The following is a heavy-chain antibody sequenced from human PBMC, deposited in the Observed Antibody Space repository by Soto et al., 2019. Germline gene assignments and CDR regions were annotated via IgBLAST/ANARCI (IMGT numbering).Heavy chain of an antibody. CDR2: ISYDGSNK. Sequence: VQLVESGGGVVQPGRSLRLSCAASGFTFSSYGMHWVRQAPGKGLEWVAVISYDGSNKYYADSVKGRFTISRDNSKNTLYLQMKSLRAEDTAEDYSVQADYYDSSCCLLDYWGQGTLVPVSS. D-gene: IGHD3-22*01. V-gene: IGHV3-30*18. J-gene: IGHJ4*02. CDR3: VQADYYDSSCCLLDY. CDR1: GFTFSSYG.